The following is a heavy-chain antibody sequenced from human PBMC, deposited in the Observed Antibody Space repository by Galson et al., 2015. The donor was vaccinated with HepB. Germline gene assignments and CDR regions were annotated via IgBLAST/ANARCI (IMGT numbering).Heavy chain of an antibody. J-gene: IGHJ4*02. CDR2: IYYSGDT. CDR3: ARGPGYDFWSGYHIDY. D-gene: IGHD3/OR15-3a*01. Sequence: SETLSLTCTVSGGSISSGSYCWSWIRQPPGKGLEWIGYIYYSGDTNYNPSLKSRLSISVDTSKNQFSLNLGSLTAADTAVYYCARGPGYDFWSGYHIDYWGQGTLVTVSS. CDR1: GGSISSGSYC. V-gene: IGHV4-61*01.